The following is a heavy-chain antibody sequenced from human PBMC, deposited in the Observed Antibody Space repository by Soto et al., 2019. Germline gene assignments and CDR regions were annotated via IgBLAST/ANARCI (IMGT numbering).Heavy chain of an antibody. CDR3: AAAIVGAAAYLDY. CDR1: GFTFTSSA. D-gene: IGHD1-26*01. V-gene: IGHV1-58*01. J-gene: IGHJ4*02. Sequence: SVKVSCKASGFTFTSSAVQWVRQARGQRLEWIGWIVVGSGNTNYAQKFQERVTITRDMSTSTAYMELSSLGSEDTAVYYCAAAIVGAAAYLDYWGQGTVVTVSS. CDR2: IVVGSGNT.